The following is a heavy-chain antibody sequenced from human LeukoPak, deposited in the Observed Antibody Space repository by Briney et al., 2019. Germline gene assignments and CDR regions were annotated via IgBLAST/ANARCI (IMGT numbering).Heavy chain of an antibody. CDR2: IYYRGST. CDR3: ARGFRGRFSVWDAFQI. V-gene: IGHV4-39*07. Sequence: SETLSLTCTVSGGSISRSSYYWGWIRQPPGKGLEWIGSIYYRGSTHYNPSLKSRVTISVDTSKNQFSLKLSSVTAADTAVYYCARGFRGRFSVWDAFQIWGQGTMVTVSS. CDR1: GGSISRSSYY. D-gene: IGHD3-10*01. J-gene: IGHJ3*02.